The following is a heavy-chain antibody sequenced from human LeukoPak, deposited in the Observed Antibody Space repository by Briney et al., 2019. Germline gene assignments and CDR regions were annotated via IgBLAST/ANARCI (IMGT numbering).Heavy chain of an antibody. CDR3: ARDGYYDSSGYCPLRY. J-gene: IGHJ4*02. CDR2: IYSGGST. CDR1: GFTVSSNY. D-gene: IGHD3-22*01. Sequence: GGSLRLSCAASGFTVSSNYMSWVRQARGKGLEWVSVIYSGGSTYYADSVKGRFTISRDNSKHTLYLQMNSLRAEDTAVYYCARDGYYDSSGYCPLRYWGQGTLVSVSS. V-gene: IGHV3-53*01.